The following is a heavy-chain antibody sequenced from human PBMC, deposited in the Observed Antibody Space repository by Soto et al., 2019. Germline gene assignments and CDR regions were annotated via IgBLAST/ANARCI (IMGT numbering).Heavy chain of an antibody. J-gene: IGHJ6*02. V-gene: IGHV4-59*01. CDR1: GGSISSYY. CDR2: IYYSGST. CDR3: AQGTPLGYYGMDV. D-gene: IGHD3-3*02. Sequence: SETLSLTCTVSGGSISSYYWSWIRQPPGKGLEWIGYIYYSGSTVYNPSLKSRVTISVDTSTNQFSLKVTSVTAADTAVYYCAQGTPLGYYGMDVWGQGTTVTVSS.